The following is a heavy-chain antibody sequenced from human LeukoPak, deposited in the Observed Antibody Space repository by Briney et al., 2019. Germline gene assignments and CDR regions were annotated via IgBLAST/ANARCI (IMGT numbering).Heavy chain of an antibody. CDR2: IRYDGSNK. CDR1: GFTFSTYG. D-gene: IGHD3-10*01. CDR3: AKDRGAYGSGSYYSFDY. J-gene: IGHJ4*02. Sequence: GGSLRLSCEASGFTFSTYGIHWVRQAPGKGLEWVAFIRYDGSNKYYADSVKGRFTISRDNSKNTLYLQMNSLRAEDTAVYYCAKDRGAYGSGSYYSFDYWGQGTLVTVSS. V-gene: IGHV3-30*02.